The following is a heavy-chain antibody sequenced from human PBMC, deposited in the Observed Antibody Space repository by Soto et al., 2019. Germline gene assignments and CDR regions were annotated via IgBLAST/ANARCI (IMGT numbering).Heavy chain of an antibody. V-gene: IGHV3-33*01. CDR1: GFTFSSYG. Sequence: GGSLRLSCAASGFTFSSYGMHWVRQAPGKGLEWVAVIWYDGSNKYYADSVKGRFTISRDNSKNTLYLQMNSLRAEDTAVYFCARPPTPVLYVWGMDVWGQGTTVTVSS. D-gene: IGHD3-16*01. CDR2: IWYDGSNK. CDR3: ARPPTPVLYVWGMDV. J-gene: IGHJ6*02.